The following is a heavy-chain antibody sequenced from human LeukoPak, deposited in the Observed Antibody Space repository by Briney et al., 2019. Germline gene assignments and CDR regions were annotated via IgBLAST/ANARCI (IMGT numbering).Heavy chain of an antibody. J-gene: IGHJ4*02. V-gene: IGHV1-18*01. CDR2: ISAYNGNT. Sequence: ASVKVSCKASGYTFTSYGISWVRQAPGQGLEWMGWISAYNGNTNYAQKLQGRVTMTTDTSTSTAYMELRSLRSDDTAVYYCARDTGYGDYRKAIDYWGQGTLVTVSS. CDR3: ARDTGYGDYRKAIDY. CDR1: GYTFTSYG. D-gene: IGHD4-17*01.